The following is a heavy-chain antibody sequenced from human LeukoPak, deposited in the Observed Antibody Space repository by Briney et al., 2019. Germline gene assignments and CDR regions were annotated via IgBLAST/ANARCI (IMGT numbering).Heavy chain of an antibody. V-gene: IGHV1-46*01. CDR2: INPSGGST. D-gene: IGHD5-18*01. Sequence: ASVKVSCKASGYTFTSYDMHWVRQAPGQGLEWMGIINPSGGSTSYAQKFQGRVTMTRDTSTSTVYMELSSLRFEDTAVYYCARSADTAMATGAFDIWGQGTMVTVSS. CDR1: GYTFTSYD. CDR3: ARSADTAMATGAFDI. J-gene: IGHJ3*02.